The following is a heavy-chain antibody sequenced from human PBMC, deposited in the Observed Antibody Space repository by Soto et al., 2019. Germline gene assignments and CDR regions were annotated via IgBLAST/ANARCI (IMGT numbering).Heavy chain of an antibody. V-gene: IGHV4-59*01. CDR1: GDSMSSYY. D-gene: IGHD4-4*01. CDR2: VYYSGST. CDR3: ARAKSNYQTFDH. J-gene: IGHJ4*02. Sequence: PSETLSLTCTVSGDSMSSYYWSWIRQPPGKGLEWIGYVYYSGSTTYNPSLRSRVTMSVDTSKNQFSLRLSSVTAADTAVYYCARAKSNYQTFDHWGQGSQVTVSS.